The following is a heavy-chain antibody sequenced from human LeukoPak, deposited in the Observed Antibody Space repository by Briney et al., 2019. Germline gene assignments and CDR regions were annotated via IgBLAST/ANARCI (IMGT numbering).Heavy chain of an antibody. J-gene: IGHJ6*02. CDR1: GFTFSDYY. D-gene: IGHD2-21*01. CDR2: ISSSGSTI. CDR3: AREFRGVYYYYGMDV. Sequence: GGSLRLSCAASGFTFSDYYMSWIRQAPGKGLEWVSYISSSGSTIYYADSVKGRFTISRDNAKNSLYQQMNSLRAEDTAVYYCAREFRGVYYYYGMDVWGQGTTVTVSS. V-gene: IGHV3-11*01.